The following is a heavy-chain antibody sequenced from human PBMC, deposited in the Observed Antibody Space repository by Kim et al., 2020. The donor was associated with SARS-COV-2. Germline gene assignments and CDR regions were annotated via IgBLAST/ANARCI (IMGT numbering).Heavy chain of an antibody. D-gene: IGHD5-18*01. CDR2: INPNSGGT. V-gene: IGHV1-2*02. Sequence: ASVKVSCKASGYTFTGYYMHWVRQAPGQGLEWMGWINPNSGGTNYAQKFQGRVTMTRDTSISTAYMELSRLRSDDTAVYYCARDPERRSGYSYGYHPPYYYGMDVWGQGTTVTVSS. CDR1: GYTFTGYY. J-gene: IGHJ6*02. CDR3: ARDPERRSGYSYGYHPPYYYGMDV.